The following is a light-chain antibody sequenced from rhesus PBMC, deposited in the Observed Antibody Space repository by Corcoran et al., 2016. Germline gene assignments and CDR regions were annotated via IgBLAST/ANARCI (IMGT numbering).Light chain of an antibody. CDR3: QQGNSNPLT. Sequence: DIQMSQSPSSLSASVGYRVTITCRASQGISSYLNWYQQKPGKAPKLLIYYANSLASGVPSRFSGSGSGTEFPLTISSLQTEDFATYYCQQGNSNPLTFGGGAKVEIK. J-gene: IGKJ4*01. CDR2: YAN. V-gene: IGKV1-32*02. CDR1: QGISSY.